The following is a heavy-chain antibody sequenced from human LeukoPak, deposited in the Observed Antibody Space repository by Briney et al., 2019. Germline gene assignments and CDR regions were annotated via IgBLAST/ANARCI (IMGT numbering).Heavy chain of an antibody. CDR2: IYYSGST. CDR1: GGSISSYY. CDR3: ARGRRYCSGGSCYSVYFDL. Sequence: SETLSLTCTVSGGSISSYYWSWIRQPPGKGLEWIGYIYYSGSTNYNPSLKSRVTISVDTSKNQFSLKLSSVTAADTAVYYCARGRRYCSGGSCYSVYFDLWGRGTLVTVSS. J-gene: IGHJ2*01. V-gene: IGHV4-59*12. D-gene: IGHD2-15*01.